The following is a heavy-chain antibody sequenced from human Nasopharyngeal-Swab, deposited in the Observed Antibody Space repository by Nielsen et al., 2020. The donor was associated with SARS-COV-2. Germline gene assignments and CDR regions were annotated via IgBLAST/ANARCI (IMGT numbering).Heavy chain of an antibody. J-gene: IGHJ2*01. Sequence: SETLSLTCAVYGGSFSGYYWSWIRQPPGKGLEWIGEINHSGSTNYNPSLKSRVTISVDTSKNQFSLKLSPVTAADTAVYYCAREGPPAGWYSGSYYQSVKWYFDLWGRGTLVTVSS. V-gene: IGHV4-34*01. CDR3: AREGPPAGWYSGSYYQSVKWYFDL. CDR2: INHSGST. CDR1: GGSFSGYY. D-gene: IGHD1-26*01.